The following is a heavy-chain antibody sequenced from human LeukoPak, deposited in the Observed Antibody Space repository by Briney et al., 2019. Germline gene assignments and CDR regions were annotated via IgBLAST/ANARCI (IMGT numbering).Heavy chain of an antibody. CDR1: GFTFGSYG. V-gene: IGHV3-30*18. CDR3: AKDPSVVVINYFDY. D-gene: IGHD3-22*01. CDR2: ISYDGSNK. Sequence: GGSLRLSCAASGFTFGSYGMHWVRQAPGKGLEWVAVISYDGSNKYYADSVKGRFTISRDNSKNTLYLQMNSLRAEDTAVYYCAKDPSVVVINYFDYWGQGTLVTVSS. J-gene: IGHJ4*02.